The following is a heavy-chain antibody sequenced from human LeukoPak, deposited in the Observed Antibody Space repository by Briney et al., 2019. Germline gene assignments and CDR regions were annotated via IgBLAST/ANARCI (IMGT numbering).Heavy chain of an antibody. Sequence: PSETLSLTYAVSGGSISSGDYSWSWIRQPPGKGLEWIGYNYHSGSTYYNPSLKSRVTISVDRSKNLFSLKLSSVTAADTAVYYCARGGWLQDAFDIWGQGTMVTVSS. J-gene: IGHJ3*02. CDR1: GGSISSGDYS. CDR3: ARGGWLQDAFDI. D-gene: IGHD5-24*01. CDR2: NYHSGST. V-gene: IGHV4-30-2*01.